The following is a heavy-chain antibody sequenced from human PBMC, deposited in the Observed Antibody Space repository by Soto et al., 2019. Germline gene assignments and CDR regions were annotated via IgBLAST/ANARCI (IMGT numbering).Heavy chain of an antibody. CDR2: ISGSGGST. D-gene: IGHD3-3*01. J-gene: IGHJ3*01. V-gene: IGHV3-23*01. Sequence: GGSLRLSCAASGFTFSSYAMSWVRQAPGKGLEWVSAISGSGGSTYYADSVKGRFTISRDNSKNTLYLQMNSLRAEDTAVYYCAKGNPRLRFLEWSLGAFDVWGQGTMVTVSS. CDR1: GFTFSSYA. CDR3: AKGNPRLRFLEWSLGAFDV.